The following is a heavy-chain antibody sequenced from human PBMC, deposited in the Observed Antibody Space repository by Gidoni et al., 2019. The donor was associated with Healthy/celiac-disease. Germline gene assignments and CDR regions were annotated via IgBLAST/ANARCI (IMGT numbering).Heavy chain of an antibody. CDR1: GLTFSSYA. D-gene: IGHD3-22*01. CDR3: AKESASAMIVVVIDY. V-gene: IGHV3-23*01. CDR2: ISGSGGST. J-gene: IGHJ4*02. Sequence: EVQLLESGGGLVQPGGSLRLSCAASGLTFSSYAISWVRKARGKGLEWVSAISGSGGSTYYADSVKGRFTISRDNSKNTLYLQMNSLRAEDTAVYYCAKESASAMIVVVIDYWGQGTLVTVSS.